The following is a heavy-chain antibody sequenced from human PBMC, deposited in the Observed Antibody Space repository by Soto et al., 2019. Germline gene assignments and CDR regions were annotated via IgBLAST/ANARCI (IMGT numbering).Heavy chain of an antibody. V-gene: IGHV1-8*01. CDR3: ERVRTKMSSDFWSVYYGAGSFYYRYGMDV. J-gene: IGHJ6*02. CDR2: MNPNSGNT. Sequence: ASVKVSCKASGYTFTSYDINWVRQATGQGLEWMGWMNPNSGNTGYAQKFQGRVTMTRNTSISTAYMELSSLRSEDTAVYYCERVRTKMSSDFWSVYYGAGSFYYRYGMDVWGQGTTVTVSS. CDR1: GYTFTSYD. D-gene: IGHD3-3*01.